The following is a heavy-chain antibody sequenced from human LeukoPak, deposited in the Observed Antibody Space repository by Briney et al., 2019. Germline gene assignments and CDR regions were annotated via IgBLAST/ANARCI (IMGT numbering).Heavy chain of an antibody. CDR1: GYTFPSYF. CDR2: INPTGGST. J-gene: IGHJ4*02. D-gene: IGHD5-24*01. CDR3: ARVSERWLHVEPIFDY. V-gene: IGHV1-46*01. Sequence: ASVKVSCKASGYTFPSYFMHWVRQAPGQGLEWMGIINPTGGSTTYAQKFQGRVTMTRDTSTSTVYMELSSLRSDDTAVYYCARVSERWLHVEPIFDYWGQGTLVTVSS.